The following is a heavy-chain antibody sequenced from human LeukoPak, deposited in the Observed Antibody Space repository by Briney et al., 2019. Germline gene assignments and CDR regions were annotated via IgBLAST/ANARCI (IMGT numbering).Heavy chain of an antibody. Sequence: SGPTLVNPTQTLTLTCTFSGFSLNTRGVGVGWIRQPPGRALEWLALIYWDDDRRYSPSLKSRLTITKVTSKNQVVLTMTNMDPVDTATYFCAHRKNYYDSSVFDNWGQGTLVTVSS. V-gene: IGHV2-5*02. CDR1: GFSLNTRGVG. CDR3: AHRKNYYDSSVFDN. CDR2: IYWDDDR. D-gene: IGHD3-22*01. J-gene: IGHJ4*02.